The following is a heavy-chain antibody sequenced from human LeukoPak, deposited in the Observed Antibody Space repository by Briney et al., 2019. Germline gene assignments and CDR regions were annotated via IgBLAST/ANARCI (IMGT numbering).Heavy chain of an antibody. CDR3: ARPRPCGGDCNDAFDI. D-gene: IGHD2-21*02. V-gene: IGHV3-30-3*01. CDR1: GFTFSSYA. J-gene: IGHJ3*02. CDR2: ISYDGSNK. Sequence: HPGGSLRLSCAASGFTFSSYAMHWVRQAPGKGLEWVAVISYDGSNKYYADSVKGRFTISRDNSKNTLYLQMNSLRAEDTAVYYCARPRPCGGDCNDAFDIWGQGTMVTVSS.